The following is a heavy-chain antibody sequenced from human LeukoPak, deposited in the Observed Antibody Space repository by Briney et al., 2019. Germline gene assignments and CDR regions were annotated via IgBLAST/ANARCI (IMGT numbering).Heavy chain of an antibody. Sequence: VKVSCKASGGTFSSYAISWVRQAPGQGLGWMGGIIPIFGTANYAQKFQGRVTVTADKSTSTAYMELSSLRSEDTAVYYCARPIGYCSGGSCPRYYYYYGMDVWGKGTTVTVSS. CDR2: IIPIFGTA. CDR3: ARPIGYCSGGSCPRYYYYYGMDV. D-gene: IGHD2-15*01. V-gene: IGHV1-69*13. CDR1: GGTFSSYA. J-gene: IGHJ6*04.